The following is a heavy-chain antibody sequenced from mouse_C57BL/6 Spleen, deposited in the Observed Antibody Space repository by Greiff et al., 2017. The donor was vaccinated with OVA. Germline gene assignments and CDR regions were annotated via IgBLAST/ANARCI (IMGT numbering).Heavy chain of an antibody. CDR1: GFTFSSYA. CDR3: ARGVYYGSSWFAY. J-gene: IGHJ3*01. CDR2: ISDGGSYT. D-gene: IGHD1-1*01. Sequence: EVMLVESGGGLVKPGGSLKLSCAASGFTFSSYAMSWVRQTPEKRLEWVATISDGGSYTYNPDTVKGRFTISRDNAKNNLYLQMSHLKSEDTAMYYCARGVYYGSSWFAYWGQGTLVTVSA. V-gene: IGHV5-4*03.